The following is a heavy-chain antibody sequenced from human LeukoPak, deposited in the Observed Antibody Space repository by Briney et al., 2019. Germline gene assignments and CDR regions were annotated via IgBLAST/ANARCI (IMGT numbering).Heavy chain of an antibody. J-gene: IGHJ3*02. D-gene: IGHD5-18*01. CDR2: ISSKAYGGTT. Sequence: GGSLRLSCTASGFTFVDYAMSWVRQAPGKGLEWVGFISSKAYGGTTEYAASVKGRFTISRDDSKSIAYLQMNSLKTEDTAVYYCTRLDSGYSYGHDAFDIWGQGTMVTVSS. CDR1: GFTFVDYA. V-gene: IGHV3-49*04. CDR3: TRLDSGYSYGHDAFDI.